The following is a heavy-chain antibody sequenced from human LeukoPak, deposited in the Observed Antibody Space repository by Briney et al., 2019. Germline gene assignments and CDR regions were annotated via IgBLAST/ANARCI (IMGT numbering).Heavy chain of an antibody. J-gene: IGHJ5*02. D-gene: IGHD6-13*01. CDR1: GGSFSGYY. Sequence: SETLSLTYAVYGGSFSGYYWSWIRQPPGKGLEWIGEINHSGSTNYNPSLKSRVTISVDTSKNQFSLKLSSVTAADTAVYYCASGDSSSWYFWFDPWGQGTLVTVSS. CDR2: INHSGST. CDR3: ASGDSSSWYFWFDP. V-gene: IGHV4-34*01.